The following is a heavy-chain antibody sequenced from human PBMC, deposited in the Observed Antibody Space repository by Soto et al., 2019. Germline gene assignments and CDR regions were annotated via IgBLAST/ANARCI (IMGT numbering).Heavy chain of an antibody. CDR3: ARELRYFDWFGSLDY. CDR1: GYTFTSYY. D-gene: IGHD3-9*01. CDR2: INLSGGST. Sequence: GASVKVSCKASGYTFTSYYMHWVRQAPGQGLEWMGIINLSGGSTSYAQKFQGRVTMTRDTSTSTVYMELSSLRSEDTAVYYCARELRYFDWFGSLDYWGQGTLVTVSS. V-gene: IGHV1-46*03. J-gene: IGHJ4*02.